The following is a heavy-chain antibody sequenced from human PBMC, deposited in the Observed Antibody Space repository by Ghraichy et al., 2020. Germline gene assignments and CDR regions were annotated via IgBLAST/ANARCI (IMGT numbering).Heavy chain of an antibody. J-gene: IGHJ4*02. CDR3: VREKNDFGDYRFDY. D-gene: IGHD4-17*01. CDR1: RSTFRNHG. CDR2: IWYDGSNQ. Sequence: GGSLRLSCTASRSTFRNHGMHWVRQAPGKGLEWLAVIWYDGSNQYYADSVKGRFTISRDDSKNTLYLQMKRLRVDDTAVYFCVREKNDFGDYRFDYWGQGTPVTVSS. V-gene: IGHV3-33*01.